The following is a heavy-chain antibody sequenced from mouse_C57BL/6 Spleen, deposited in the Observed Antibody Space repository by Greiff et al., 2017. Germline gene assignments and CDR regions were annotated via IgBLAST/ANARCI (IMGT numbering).Heavy chain of an antibody. CDR1: EYEFPSHD. CDR2: INSDGGST. J-gene: IGHJ4*01. V-gene: IGHV5-2*01. D-gene: IGHD4-1*01. Sequence: DVKLVESGGGLVQPGASLKLSCESNEYEFPSHDMSWVRKTPEKRLELVAAINSDGGSTYYPDTMERRFIISRDNTKKTRYLQMSSLRSEDTALYYCARHGLGRKAMDYWGQGTSVTVSS. CDR3: ARHGLGRKAMDY.